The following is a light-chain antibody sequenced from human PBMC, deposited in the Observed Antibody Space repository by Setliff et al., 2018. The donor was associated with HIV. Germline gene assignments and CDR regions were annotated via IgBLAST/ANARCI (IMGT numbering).Light chain of an antibody. CDR3: SSYTSISTYV. CDR1: SSYVGCSDY. Sequence: QSAITQPASVSGSPGQSTAISCTGPSSYVGCSDYVSWFQQHPGKAPTLMIYDVSKRPSGVSNRFSGSKSDNTASLTISGLQAEDEADYFCSSYTSISTYVFGTGTKVTVL. CDR2: DVS. J-gene: IGLJ1*01. V-gene: IGLV2-14*01.